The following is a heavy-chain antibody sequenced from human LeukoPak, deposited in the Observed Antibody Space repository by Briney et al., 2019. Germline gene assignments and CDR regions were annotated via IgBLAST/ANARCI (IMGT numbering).Heavy chain of an antibody. V-gene: IGHV4-4*07. CDR2: MCSSGST. CDR3: GRDLRSEATWFDP. CDR1: GVSISSYC. D-gene: IGHD1-26*01. Sequence: SETLSLTCTVSGVSISSYCWSWIWKPAGPGLVLIGRMCSSGSTSYNASLKSRVTMSVDTSKNQFSLKLSSVTAADTAVYYCGRDLRSEATWFDPWGQGTLVTVPS. J-gene: IGHJ5*02.